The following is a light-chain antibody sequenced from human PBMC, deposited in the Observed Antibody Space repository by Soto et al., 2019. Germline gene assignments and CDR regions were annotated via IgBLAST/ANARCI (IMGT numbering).Light chain of an antibody. V-gene: IGKV3-20*01. CDR3: QQYGSPRGT. Sequence: EIVLTQSPGTLSLPPGERATLSCRASQSVSSTYLSWYQQRPGQAPRLLIYAASSRATGIPDRFSGSGSGTDLTLTISRLEPEDFAVYYCQQYGSPRGTFGQGTRLEIK. CDR1: QSVSSTY. CDR2: AAS. J-gene: IGKJ5*01.